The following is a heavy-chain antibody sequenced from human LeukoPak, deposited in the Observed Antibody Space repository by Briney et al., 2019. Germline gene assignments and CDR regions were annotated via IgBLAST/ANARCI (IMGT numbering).Heavy chain of an antibody. Sequence: ASVKVSCKASGYTFTSYDINWVRQATGQGLEWMGWMNPNSGNTGYAQKFQGRVTMTRNTSIGTAYMELSSLRSEDTAVYYCARGSWGYGDYYFDYWGQGTLVTVSS. D-gene: IGHD4-17*01. J-gene: IGHJ4*02. V-gene: IGHV1-8*01. CDR2: MNPNSGNT. CDR3: ARGSWGYGDYYFDY. CDR1: GYTFTSYD.